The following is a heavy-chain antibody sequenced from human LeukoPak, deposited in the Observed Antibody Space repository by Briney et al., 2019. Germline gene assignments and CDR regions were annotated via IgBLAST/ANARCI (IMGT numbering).Heavy chain of an antibody. V-gene: IGHV1-69*13. CDR2: ITPMFGTA. Sequence: ASVKVSCKASGGTFSNYAISWVRQAPGQGLEWMGGITPMFGTAKYAQKFQGGVTITADESTSTAYMELSSLRSEDTAVYYCARDSSEFRSLIFHWGQGTLVTVSS. D-gene: IGHD3-3*01. J-gene: IGHJ1*01. CDR1: GGTFSNYA. CDR3: ARDSSEFRSLIFH.